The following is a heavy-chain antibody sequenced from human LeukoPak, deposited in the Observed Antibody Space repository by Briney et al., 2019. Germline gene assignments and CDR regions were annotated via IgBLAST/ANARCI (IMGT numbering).Heavy chain of an antibody. CDR3: ARPYDSSGYYIRGAFDI. J-gene: IGHJ3*02. CDR1: GGSVNRHY. Sequence: SETLSLTCTVSGGSVNRHYWSWIRQPPGKGLEWIGYLYFSGSTGYNPSLKSRVNISVETSKNQFSLRLSSVTAADTAVYYCARPYDSSGYYIRGAFDIWGQGAMVTVS. V-gene: IGHV4-59*02. D-gene: IGHD3-22*01. CDR2: LYFSGST.